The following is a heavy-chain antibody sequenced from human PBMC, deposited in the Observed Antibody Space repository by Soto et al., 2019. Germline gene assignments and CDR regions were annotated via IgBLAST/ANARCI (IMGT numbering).Heavy chain of an antibody. CDR2: IWYDGSNK. CDR3: ARDRIALNAFDI. V-gene: IGHV3-33*01. CDR1: GFTFSSYG. J-gene: IGHJ3*02. Sequence: GGSLRLSCAASGFTFSSYGMHWVRQAPGKGLEWVAVIWYDGSNKYYADSVKGRFTISRDNSKNTLYLQMNSLRAEDTAVYYCARDRIALNAFDIWGQGTMVTASS.